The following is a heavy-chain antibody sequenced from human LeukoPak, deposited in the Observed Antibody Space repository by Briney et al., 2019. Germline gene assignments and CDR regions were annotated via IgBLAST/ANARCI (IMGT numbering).Heavy chain of an antibody. D-gene: IGHD2/OR15-2a*01. CDR2: INSDGSWT. V-gene: IGHV3-74*01. CDR1: GNYW. J-gene: IGHJ4*02. Sequence: GGSLRLSCAAAGNYWMHWVRQAPGKGLVWVSHINSDGSWTSYADSVKGRFTISKDNAKNTVYLQMNNQRAEDTAVYYCVSFYETYWGRGTLVTVSS. CDR3: VSFYETY.